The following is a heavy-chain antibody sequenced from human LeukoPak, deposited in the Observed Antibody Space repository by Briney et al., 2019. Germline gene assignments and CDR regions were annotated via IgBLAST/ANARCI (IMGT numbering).Heavy chain of an antibody. D-gene: IGHD3-22*01. CDR3: ARDRGHYDSSGYSIDYYYYYGMDV. Sequence: SETLSLTCTVSGGSISSYYWSWIRQPAGKGLEWIGRIYTSGSTNYNPSLKSRVTMSVDTSKNQFSLKLSSVTAADTAVYYCARDRGHYDSSGYSIDYYYYYGMDVWGQGTTVTVSS. CDR2: IYTSGST. J-gene: IGHJ6*02. CDR1: GGSISSYY. V-gene: IGHV4-4*07.